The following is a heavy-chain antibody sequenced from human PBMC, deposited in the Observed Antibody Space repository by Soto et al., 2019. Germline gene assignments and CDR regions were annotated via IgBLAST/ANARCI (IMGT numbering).Heavy chain of an antibody. V-gene: IGHV3-33*01. CDR3: ARDRGTGTTVDAGFDS. Sequence: QVQLVESGGGVVQPGRSLRLSCAASGFTFSTYGIHWVRQAPGKVLEWVTVIWSDGNSKYYADSVNGRFTISINNSKNKVYLQVNSLRVEDMAVYYCARDRGTGTTVDAGFDSWGQGTLVTVSS. J-gene: IGHJ4*02. CDR1: GFTFSTYG. CDR2: IWSDGNSK. D-gene: IGHD1-1*01.